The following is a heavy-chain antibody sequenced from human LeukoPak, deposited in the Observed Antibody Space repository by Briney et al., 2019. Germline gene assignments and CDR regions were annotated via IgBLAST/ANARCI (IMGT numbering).Heavy chain of an antibody. J-gene: IGHJ5*02. CDR3: ARGVGSSSWYNWFDP. CDR1: GGSFSGYY. Sequence: SETLSLTCAVYGGSFSGYYWSWIRQPPGKGLEWIGEINHSGSTNYNPSLKSRVTISVDTSKNQFSLKLSSVTAADTAVYYCARGVGSSSWYNWFDPWGQGTLVTASS. CDR2: INHSGST. D-gene: IGHD6-13*01. V-gene: IGHV4-34*01.